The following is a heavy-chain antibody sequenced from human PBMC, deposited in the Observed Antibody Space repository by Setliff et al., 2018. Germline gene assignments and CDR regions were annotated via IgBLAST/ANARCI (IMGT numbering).Heavy chain of an antibody. CDR1: GFTFSSTW. CDR2: IKTDGSDT. Sequence: GGSLRLSCVASGFTFSSTWMHWVRQAPGKGLAWVSRIKTDGSDTNYADSVKGRFTISRDNAKNSMYLEMNSLRAEDTAFYYCARAVVGYGDLYYFDCWGQGTLVTVSS. CDR3: ARAVVGYGDLYYFDC. V-gene: IGHV3-74*01. J-gene: IGHJ4*02. D-gene: IGHD4-17*01.